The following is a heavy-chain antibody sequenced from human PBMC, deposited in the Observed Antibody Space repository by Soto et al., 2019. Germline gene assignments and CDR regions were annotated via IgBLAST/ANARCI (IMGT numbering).Heavy chain of an antibody. V-gene: IGHV2-26*01. Sequence: QVTLKESGPVLVNPTETLTLTCTVSGFSLSNARMGVSWIRQPPGKALEWLAHIFSNDEKSYSTSLKSRLTISKDTSKSQVVLTMTNMDPVDTATYYCARVKLRFLEWSYSFDYWGQGTLVTVSS. J-gene: IGHJ4*02. CDR1: GFSLSNARMG. CDR2: IFSNDEK. D-gene: IGHD3-3*01. CDR3: ARVKLRFLEWSYSFDY.